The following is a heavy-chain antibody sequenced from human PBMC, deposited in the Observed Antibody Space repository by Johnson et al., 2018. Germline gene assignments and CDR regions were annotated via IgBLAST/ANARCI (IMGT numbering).Heavy chain of an antibody. D-gene: IGHD2-21*01. V-gene: IGHV4-39*07. CDR2: IYYSGST. CDR1: GGSISSSSYY. Sequence: QVQLQESGPGLVKPSETLSLTCTVSGGSISSSSYYWGWIRQPPGKGLEWIGSIYYSGSTYYNPSLKSRVTISVDTSKNQFSLKLSSVTPADTAVYYCARTTEIVVATPAFDIWGQGTMVTVSS. J-gene: IGHJ3*02. CDR3: ARTTEIVVATPAFDI.